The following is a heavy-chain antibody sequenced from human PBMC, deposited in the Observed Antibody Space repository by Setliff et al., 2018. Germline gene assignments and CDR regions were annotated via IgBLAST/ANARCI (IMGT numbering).Heavy chain of an antibody. CDR1: GFTFSSLW. V-gene: IGHV3-53*01. Sequence: GGSLRLSCTASGFTFSSLWMSWVRQAPGKGLEWISLLYDDGSKFYADSVKGRFTISRDSSKNMLYLQMDSLRPEDSAVYYCARAIPYCSGGVCSEDNWFDSWGQGTLVTVSS. J-gene: IGHJ5*01. CDR3: ARAIPYCSGGVCSEDNWFDS. D-gene: IGHD2-8*02. CDR2: LYDDGSK.